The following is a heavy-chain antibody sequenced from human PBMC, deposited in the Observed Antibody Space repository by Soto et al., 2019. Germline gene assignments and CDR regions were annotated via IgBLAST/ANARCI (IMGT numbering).Heavy chain of an antibody. D-gene: IGHD2-15*01. Sequence: EVQLVESGGGLVQPGGSLRLSCAASGFTFSSYWMHWVRQAPGKGLVWVSRINSDGSSTSYADSVKDRFTISRDNAKNTLYLQMNSLRAEDTAVYYCASRYCSGGSCSPLDYWGQGTLVTVSS. V-gene: IGHV3-74*01. CDR2: INSDGSST. J-gene: IGHJ4*02. CDR3: ASRYCSGGSCSPLDY. CDR1: GFTFSSYW.